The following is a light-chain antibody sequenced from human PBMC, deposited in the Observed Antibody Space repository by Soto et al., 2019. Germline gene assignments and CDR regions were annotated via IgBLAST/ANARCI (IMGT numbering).Light chain of an antibody. CDR3: QQYGNSPLT. V-gene: IGKV3-20*01. Sequence: EVVLTQSPGSLSVSPGERATLSCRTSQTVDSNYLAWYQQRPGQAPRLLIYATSRKAPDSPDRISGSGSGTDFTLTITRLEPEDFAVYYCQQYGNSPLTFGGGTKVDI. J-gene: IGKJ4*01. CDR2: ATS. CDR1: QTVDSNY.